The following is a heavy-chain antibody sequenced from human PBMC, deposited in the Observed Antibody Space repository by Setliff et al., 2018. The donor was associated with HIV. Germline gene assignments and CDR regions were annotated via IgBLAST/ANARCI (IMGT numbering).Heavy chain of an antibody. J-gene: IGHJ3*02. CDR1: GGTFSSYA. Sequence: SVKVSCKASGGTFSSYAISWVRQAPGQGLEWMEGIIPIFGTANYAQKFQGRVTITTDESTSTAYMELSSLRSEDTAVYYCARFWEPQGHDAFDIWGQGTMVTVSS. CDR3: ARFWEPQGHDAFDI. V-gene: IGHV1-69*05. CDR2: IIPIFGTA. D-gene: IGHD1-1*01.